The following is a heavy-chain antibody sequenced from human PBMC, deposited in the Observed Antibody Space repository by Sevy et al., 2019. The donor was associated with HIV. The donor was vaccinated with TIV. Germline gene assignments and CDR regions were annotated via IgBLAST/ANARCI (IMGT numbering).Heavy chain of an antibody. J-gene: IGHJ4*01. CDR3: AKDGYSXIYXGXXXY. Sequence: GGSLRLSCAASGFTFDNYAMNWVRQAPGKGLEWVSAISXSGGTTFHAEPVKGRFTISRDNSRNILYLQIKSLRPDDTAVYYCAKDGYSXIYXGXXXYXGXXXLVTVSS. D-gene: IGHD6-25*01. CDR1: GFTFDNYA. CDR2: ISXSGGTT. V-gene: IGHV3-23*01.